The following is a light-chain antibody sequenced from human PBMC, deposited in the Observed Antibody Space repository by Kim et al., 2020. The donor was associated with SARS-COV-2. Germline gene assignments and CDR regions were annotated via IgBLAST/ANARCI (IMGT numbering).Light chain of an antibody. J-gene: IGKJ4*01. V-gene: IGKV1-13*02. CDR3: QQFSAFPLT. CDR2: EAS. CDR1: QGVSSA. Sequence: ASVGDRVTNTCRASQGVSSALVWYQQKVGKAPKLLIYEASNLESGVPSRFSGSGSGTDFTLTISSLQPEDFATYYCQQFSAFPLTFGGGTKVDIK.